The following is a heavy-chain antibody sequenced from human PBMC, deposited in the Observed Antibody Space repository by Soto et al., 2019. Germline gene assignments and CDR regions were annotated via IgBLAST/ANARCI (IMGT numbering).Heavy chain of an antibody. CDR3: AKDRSSGSYQEYYFDY. J-gene: IGHJ4*02. CDR1: GFTFSSYG. V-gene: IGHV3-30*18. CDR2: ISYDGSNK. D-gene: IGHD1-26*01. Sequence: GGSLRLSCAASGFTFSSYGMHWVRQAPGKGLEWVAVISYDGSNKYYADSVKGRFTISRDNSKNTLYLQMNSLRAEDTAVYYCAKDRSSGSYQEYYFDYWGQGTLVTVSS.